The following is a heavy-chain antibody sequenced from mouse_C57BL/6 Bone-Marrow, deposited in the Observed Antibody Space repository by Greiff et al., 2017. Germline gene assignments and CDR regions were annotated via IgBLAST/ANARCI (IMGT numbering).Heavy chain of an antibody. CDR3: AIRIRCYYAMDY. J-gene: IGHJ4*01. CDR2: IHPSDSDT. Sequence: QVQLQHPGAELVKPGASVKVSCKASGYTFTSYWMHWVKQRPGQGLEWIGRIHPSDSDTNYNQKFKGKATLTVDKSSSTAYMQLSSLTSEDSAVYYCAIRIRCYYAMDYWGQGTSVTVSS. CDR1: GYTFTSYW. V-gene: IGHV1-74*01. D-gene: IGHD1-1*01.